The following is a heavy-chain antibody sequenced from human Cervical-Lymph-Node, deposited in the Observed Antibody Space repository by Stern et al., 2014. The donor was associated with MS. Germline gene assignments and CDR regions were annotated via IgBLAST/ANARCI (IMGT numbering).Heavy chain of an antibody. CDR3: ARGGGSWGYFDY. V-gene: IGHV3-33*01. J-gene: IGHJ4*02. CDR2: IWYDGSNK. D-gene: IGHD1-26*01. CDR1: GFTFSSYG. Sequence: VQLVESGGGVVQPGRSLRLSCAASGFTFSSYGMHWVRQAPGKGLEWVAGIWYDGSNKYYADSVKGRFTISRDNSKNTLYLQMNSLRAEDKAVYYCARGGGSWGYFDYWGQGTLVTVSS.